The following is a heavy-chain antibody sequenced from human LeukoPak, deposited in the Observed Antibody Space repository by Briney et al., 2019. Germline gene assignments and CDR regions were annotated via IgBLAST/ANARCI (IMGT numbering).Heavy chain of an antibody. CDR2: IYYSGST. CDR3: ATAGIAVAEAEYFQH. Sequence: SETLSLTCTVSGGSISSYYWSWIRQPPGKGLEWIGYIYYSGSTNYKPSLKSRVTISVDTSKNQFSLKLSSVTAADTAVYYCATAGIAVAEAEYFQHWGQGTLVTVSS. J-gene: IGHJ1*01. V-gene: IGHV4-59*08. D-gene: IGHD6-19*01. CDR1: GGSISSYY.